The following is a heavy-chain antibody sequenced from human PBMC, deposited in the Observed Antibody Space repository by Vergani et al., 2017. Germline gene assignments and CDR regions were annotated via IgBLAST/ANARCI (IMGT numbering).Heavy chain of an antibody. V-gene: IGHV1-69*02. CDR3: ASGYYDSSATDAFDI. Sequence: QVKLVQSGAEGKKPRSSVKVSCKASGGTFSSYTISGVRQAPGQGIEWMGRIIPILGIANYAQKFPGRVTITADKSTSTAYMELCSLRSEDTAVYYCASGYYDSSATDAFDIWGQGTMVTVSS. CDR2: IIPILGIA. D-gene: IGHD3-22*01. CDR1: GGTFSSYT. J-gene: IGHJ3*02.